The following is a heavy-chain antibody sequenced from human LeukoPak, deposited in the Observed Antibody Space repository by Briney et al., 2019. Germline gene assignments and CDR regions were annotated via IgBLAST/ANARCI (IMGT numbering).Heavy chain of an antibody. Sequence: SETLSLTCTVSGGSISSYYLSWIRQPPGKGLEWIGYIYYSGSTNYNPSLKSRVTISVDTSKNQFFLKLSSVTAADTAVYYCAGDPTYYQFQHWGQGTLVTVSS. CDR3: AGDPTYYQFQH. J-gene: IGHJ1*01. CDR1: GGSISSYY. D-gene: IGHD2-2*01. CDR2: IYYSGST. V-gene: IGHV4-59*01.